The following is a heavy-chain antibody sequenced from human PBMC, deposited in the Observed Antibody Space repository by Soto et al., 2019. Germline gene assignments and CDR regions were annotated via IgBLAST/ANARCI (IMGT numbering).Heavy chain of an antibody. J-gene: IGHJ4*02. CDR2: ISGNGGTA. D-gene: IGHD1-1*01. CDR1: GFTFSVYG. Sequence: EVQLLESGGGLVQPGGSLRLSCAASGFTFSVYGMTWVRQGPGKGLEWVSLISGNGGTAYYADSVEGRFTISRDNSKNTLYLQMNSLRAEDTAVYYWSKNPEESVTGGADYWGQGSLISVS. CDR3: SKNPEESVTGGADY. V-gene: IGHV3-23*01.